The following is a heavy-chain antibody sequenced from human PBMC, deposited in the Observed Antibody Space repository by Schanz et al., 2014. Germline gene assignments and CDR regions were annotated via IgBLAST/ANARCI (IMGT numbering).Heavy chain of an antibody. CDR2: ISGSGDNT. Sequence: EVQLVESGGGLVQPGGSLRLSCAASGFIFSNFAMEWVRQAPGKGLEWVSAISGSGDNTFYADSVKGRFTISRDNSKNTLYLQMYSLRGDDTAIYYCAKDFTGSGIFFNWWGQGTLVTVSS. D-gene: IGHD3-10*01. V-gene: IGHV3-23*04. J-gene: IGHJ4*02. CDR1: GFIFSNFA. CDR3: AKDFTGSGIFFNW.